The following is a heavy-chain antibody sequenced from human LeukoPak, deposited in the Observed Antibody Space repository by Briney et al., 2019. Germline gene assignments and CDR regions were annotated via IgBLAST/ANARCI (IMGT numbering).Heavy chain of an antibody. D-gene: IGHD3-10*01. J-gene: IGHJ4*02. V-gene: IGHV3-23*01. CDR2: VSSGASST. CDR3: AKDARGSEGF. Sequence: GGSLRLSCAASGVTFSTYAMSWVRQAPGKGLEWVSAVSSGASSTYYADSVRGRFTISRDNSKNTLYLQMNSLSADDTAVYYCAKDARGSEGFWGQGTLVTVSS. CDR1: GVTFSTYA.